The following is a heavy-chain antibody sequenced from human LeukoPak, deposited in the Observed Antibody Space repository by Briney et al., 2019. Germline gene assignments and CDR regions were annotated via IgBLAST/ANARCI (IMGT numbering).Heavy chain of an antibody. J-gene: IGHJ6*02. D-gene: IGHD3-22*01. CDR2: INTNTGNP. V-gene: IGHV7-4-1*02. CDR3: ARDYSDSSGYLFYYYYYGMDV. Sequence: ASVKVSCKASGYTFTSYAMNWVRQAPGQGLEWMGWINTNTGNPTYAQGFTGRFVFSLDTSVSTAYLQISSLKAEDTAVYYCARDYSDSSGYLFYYYYYGMDVWGQGTTVTVSS. CDR1: GYTFTSYA.